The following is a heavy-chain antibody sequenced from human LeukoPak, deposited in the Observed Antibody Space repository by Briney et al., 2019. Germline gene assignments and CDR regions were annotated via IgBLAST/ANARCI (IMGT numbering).Heavy chain of an antibody. CDR2: ISTSGST. Sequence: SETQSLTCTVSGGSISRGSYYWSWIRQPAGRGLEWIGRISTSGSTNYNPSLKSRVTISVDTSKNQFSLKLNSVTAADTAVYYCARGAAVAFDYWGQGTLATVSS. V-gene: IGHV4-61*02. D-gene: IGHD6-19*01. CDR1: GGSISRGSYY. CDR3: ARGAAVAFDY. J-gene: IGHJ4*02.